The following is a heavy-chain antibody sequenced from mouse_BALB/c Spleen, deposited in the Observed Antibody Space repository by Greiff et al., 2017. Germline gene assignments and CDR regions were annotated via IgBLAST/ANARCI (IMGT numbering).Heavy chain of an antibody. CDR2: IWTGGGT. Sequence: QVQLKESGPGLVAPSQSLSITCTVSGFSLTSYDISWIRQPPGKGLEWLGVIWTGGGTNYNSAFMSRLSISKDNSKSQVFLKMNSLQTDDTAIYYCVRSYRYDVGFAYWGQGTLVTVSA. CDR3: VRSYRYDVGFAY. V-gene: IGHV2-9-2*01. J-gene: IGHJ3*01. CDR1: GFSLTSYD. D-gene: IGHD2-14*01.